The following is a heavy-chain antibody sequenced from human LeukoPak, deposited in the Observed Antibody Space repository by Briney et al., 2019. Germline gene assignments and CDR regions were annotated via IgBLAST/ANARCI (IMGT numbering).Heavy chain of an antibody. CDR2: INGDGSST. D-gene: IGHD4-17*01. V-gene: IGHV3-74*01. CDR1: GFTFSNYW. CDR3: ARVAYGNAFDI. Sequence: GGSLRRSCAASGFTFSNYWMHWVRQAPGKGLVWVSRINGDGSSTNYADSVKGRFTISRDNAKNTLYLQMNSLRAEDTAVYYCARVAYGNAFDIWGQGTMVTVSS. J-gene: IGHJ3*02.